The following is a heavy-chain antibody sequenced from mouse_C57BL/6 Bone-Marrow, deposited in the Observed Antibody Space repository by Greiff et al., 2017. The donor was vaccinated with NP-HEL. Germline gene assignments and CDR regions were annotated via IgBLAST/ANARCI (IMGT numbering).Heavy chain of an antibody. Sequence: QVQLQQPGAELVRPGSSVKLSCKASGYTFTSYWMHWVKQRPIQGLDWIGNIDPSDSETHYNQKFKDKATLTVDKSSSTAYMQLSSLTSEDSAVYYCARITTVVAPYYFDYWGQGTTLTVSS. CDR3: ARITTVVAPYYFDY. V-gene: IGHV1-52*01. CDR1: GYTFTSYW. D-gene: IGHD1-1*01. J-gene: IGHJ2*01. CDR2: IDPSDSET.